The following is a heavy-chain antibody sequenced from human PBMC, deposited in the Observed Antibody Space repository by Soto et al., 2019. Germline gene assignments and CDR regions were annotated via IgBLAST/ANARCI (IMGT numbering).Heavy chain of an antibody. CDR3: ARGKYSAFDY. CDR1: GDSISTNNVA. CDR2: TGYTSKWYN. V-gene: IGHV6-1*01. D-gene: IGHD5-18*01. J-gene: IGHJ4*02. Sequence: QVQLQQSGPGLVKPSQTLSLTCAISGDSISTNNVAWNWIRQSPSGGLEWLGRTGYTSKWYNDYAVSVRSRITLSPDTPKNLFSLQLNSVTLDDTAVYYCARGKYSAFDYWGQGTLVTVSS.